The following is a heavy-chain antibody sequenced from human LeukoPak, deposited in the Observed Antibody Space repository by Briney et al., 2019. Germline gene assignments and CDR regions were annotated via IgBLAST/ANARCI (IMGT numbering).Heavy chain of an antibody. D-gene: IGHD6-6*01. CDR1: GFTFSTYW. J-gene: IGHJ5*02. CDR3: ARMYSSSLHWFDP. CDR2: IKQDGSEK. Sequence: GGSLRLSCAASGFTFSTYWMSWVRQAPGKGLEWVANIKQDGSEKYYVDSVKGRFTISRDNAKNSLYLQMNSLRAEDTAVYYCARMYSSSLHWFDPWGQGTLVTVSS. V-gene: IGHV3-7*01.